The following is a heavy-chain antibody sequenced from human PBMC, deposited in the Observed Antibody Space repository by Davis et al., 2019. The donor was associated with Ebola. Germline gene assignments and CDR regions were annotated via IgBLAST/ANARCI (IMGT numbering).Heavy chain of an antibody. CDR1: GFSLNTSGVG. Sequence: SGPTLVKPTQTLTLTCTFSGFSLNTSGVGVGWIRQPPGKALEWLALIYWDDDKRYSPSLKSRLTITKDTSKSQVVLTMTNMDPVDTATYYCAHRPKTITAAGKTYDVFDIWGQGTMVTVSS. CDR2: IYWDDDK. D-gene: IGHD6-13*01. J-gene: IGHJ3*02. V-gene: IGHV2-5*02. CDR3: AHRPKTITAAGKTYDVFDI.